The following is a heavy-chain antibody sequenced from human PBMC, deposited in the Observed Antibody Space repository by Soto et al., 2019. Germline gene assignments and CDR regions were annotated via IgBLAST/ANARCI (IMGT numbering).Heavy chain of an antibody. CDR1: GFSFSDHY. Sequence: EVQLVESGGGLVRPGGSLRLSCAASGFSFSDHYMDWVRQAPGKWLEWVGRTRNKAYSFTTEYAPSLKGRFTISRDDSEDALYLQMSRLKAEDTALYYCVISISIGKWSGFDSWGQVTLVTVSP. CDR3: VISISIGKWSGFDS. J-gene: IGHJ4*02. CDR2: TRNKAYSFTT. D-gene: IGHD3-9*01. V-gene: IGHV3-72*01.